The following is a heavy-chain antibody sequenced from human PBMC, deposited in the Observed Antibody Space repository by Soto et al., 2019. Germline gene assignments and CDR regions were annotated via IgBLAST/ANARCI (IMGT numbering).Heavy chain of an antibody. Sequence: VKVSCKASGYSFTRYGISWVRQAPGQGLEWLGWISVYNGNTNYAQKIQGRVTMTADTSTSTAYTELRSLRSDDTASYYCVRYRDSFDVNCFGPWGQGTPVTVS. CDR1: GYSFTRYG. V-gene: IGHV1-18*01. CDR2: ISVYNGNT. D-gene: IGHD5-18*01. J-gene: IGHJ5*02. CDR3: VRYRDSFDVNCFGP.